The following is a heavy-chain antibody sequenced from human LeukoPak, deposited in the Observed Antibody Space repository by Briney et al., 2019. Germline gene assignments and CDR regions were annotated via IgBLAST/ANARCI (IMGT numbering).Heavy chain of an antibody. CDR3: ARSVPYYFDY. V-gene: IGHV3-23*01. Sequence: GRSLRLSCAASGFTFDDYAMHWVRQAPGKGLEWVSAISGSGGSTYYADSVKGRFTISRDNSKNTLYLQMNSLRAEDTAVYYCARSVPYYFDYWGQGTLVTVSS. J-gene: IGHJ4*02. CDR1: GFTFDDYA. CDR2: ISGSGGST.